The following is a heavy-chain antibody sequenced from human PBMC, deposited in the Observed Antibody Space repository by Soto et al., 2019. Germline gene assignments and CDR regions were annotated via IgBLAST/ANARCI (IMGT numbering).Heavy chain of an antibody. CDR3: AGLYSSSPFFNY. CDR2: IYYSGNT. CDR1: GGSISSYY. J-gene: IGHJ4*02. V-gene: IGHV4-59*01. Sequence: LSLTCTVSGGSISSYYWSWIRQPPGKGLEWIGFIYYSGNTNYNPSLKSRVTMSVDTSKNQFSLKLSSVTAADTAVYYCAGLYSSSPFFNYWGQGTLVTVSS. D-gene: IGHD6-6*01.